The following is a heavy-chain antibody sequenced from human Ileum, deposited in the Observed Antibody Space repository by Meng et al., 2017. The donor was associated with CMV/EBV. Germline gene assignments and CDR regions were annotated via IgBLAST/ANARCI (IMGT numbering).Heavy chain of an antibody. CDR3: TRRLPYDGYDW. CDR1: GFIFSSYE. V-gene: IGHV3-48*03. D-gene: IGHD5-12*01. Sequence: GESLKISCAASGFIFSSYEFIWIRQAPGKGLERVSYISISGTVVEYGDSVKGRFTISRDNAKKSVYLQMNSLRVEDTAVYYCTRRLPYDGYDWWGQGTLVTVSS. J-gene: IGHJ4*02. CDR2: ISISGTVV.